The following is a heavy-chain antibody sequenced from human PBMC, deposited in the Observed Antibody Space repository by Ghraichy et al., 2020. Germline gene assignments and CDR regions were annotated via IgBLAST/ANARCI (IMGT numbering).Heavy chain of an antibody. Sequence: ASVKVSCKVSGYTLTELSMHWVRQAPGKGLEWMGGFDPEDGETIYAQKFQGRVTMTEDTSTDTAYMELSSLRSEDTAVYYCATGPLLWFGEFYFDYWGQGTLVTVSS. CDR3: ATGPLLWFGEFYFDY. J-gene: IGHJ4*02. V-gene: IGHV1-24*01. CDR2: FDPEDGET. D-gene: IGHD3-10*01. CDR1: GYTLTELS.